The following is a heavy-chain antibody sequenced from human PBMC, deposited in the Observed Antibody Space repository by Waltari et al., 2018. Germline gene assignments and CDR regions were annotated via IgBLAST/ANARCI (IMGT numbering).Heavy chain of an antibody. V-gene: IGHV1-8*01. CDR1: GYTFTSYD. J-gene: IGHJ6*02. CDR3: AVATYDDFWSGYYRWRRVGAPGVGSYYYYGMDV. CDR2: MNPNRGTT. D-gene: IGHD3-3*01. Sequence: QVQLVQSGAEVKKPGASVKVSCKASGYTFTSYDINWVRQATGQGLEWMGWMNPNRGTTGYAQKFQGRVTMTRKTAISTAYMGLSSLRSEDKAVYYCAVATYDDFWSGYYRWRRVGAPGVGSYYYYGMDVWGQGTTVTVSS.